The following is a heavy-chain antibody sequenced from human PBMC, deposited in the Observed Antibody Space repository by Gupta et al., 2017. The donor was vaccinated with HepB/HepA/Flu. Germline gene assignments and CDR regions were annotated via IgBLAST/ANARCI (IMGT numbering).Heavy chain of an antibody. Sequence: QVQLVESGGGFVKPGGSLTLSCAGSGFSFTDYTMTWIRQAPGKGLEWISYIRSSDDIVFNADSVKGRFTMSRDNAKNSVYLQMNSLRAEDTAVYYCARGVGYGWLDPWGQGTLVTVSS. J-gene: IGHJ5*02. CDR2: IRSSDDIV. CDR1: GFSFTDYT. D-gene: IGHD2-8*02. V-gene: IGHV3-11*04. CDR3: ARGVGYGWLDP.